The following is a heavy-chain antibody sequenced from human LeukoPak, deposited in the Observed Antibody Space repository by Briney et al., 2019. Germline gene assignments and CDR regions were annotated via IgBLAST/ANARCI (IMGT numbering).Heavy chain of an antibody. V-gene: IGHV3-74*01. D-gene: IGHD5-24*01. CDR1: GFTFSSYW. J-gene: IGHJ4*02. Sequence: GGSLRLSCAASGFTFSSYWMHWVRQGPGKGLVWVLRINSDGSSTSYADSVKGRFTISRDNAKNTLYLQMNSLRAEDTAVYFCARDRGDGYYLLDYWGQGTLVTVSS. CDR3: ARDRGDGYYLLDY. CDR2: INSDGSST.